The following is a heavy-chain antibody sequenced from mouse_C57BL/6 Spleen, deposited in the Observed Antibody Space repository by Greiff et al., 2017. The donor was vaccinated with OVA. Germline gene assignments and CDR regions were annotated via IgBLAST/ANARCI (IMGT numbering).Heavy chain of an antibody. CDR2: IYPGDGDT. Sequence: QVQLKQSGAELVKPGASVKISCKASGYAFSSYWMHWVKQRPGKGLEWIGQIYPGDGDTNYTGKFKGKATLTADKSSSTAYMQLSSLTSEDPAVEFCASSWTTVVPRYYFDYWGKGTTLTVSS. J-gene: IGHJ2*01. CDR3: ASSWTTVVPRYYFDY. V-gene: IGHV1-80*01. D-gene: IGHD1-1*01. CDR1: GYAFSSYW.